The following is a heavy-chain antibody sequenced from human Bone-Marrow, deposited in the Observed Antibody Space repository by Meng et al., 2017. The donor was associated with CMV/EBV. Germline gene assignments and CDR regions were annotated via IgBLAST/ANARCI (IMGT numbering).Heavy chain of an antibody. J-gene: IGHJ4*02. D-gene: IGHD3-10*01. CDR2: IKQDGSEK. V-gene: IGHV3-7*01. CDR1: GFTFSSYA. CDR3: ARVWGDYQLFESSFDY. Sequence: GESLKISCAASGFTFSSYAMSWVRQAPGKGLEWVAYIKQDGSEKYYVDSVKGRFTLSRYNAKNSLYLQMDSLRAEDTAVYYCARVWGDYQLFESSFDYWGLGTLVTVSS.